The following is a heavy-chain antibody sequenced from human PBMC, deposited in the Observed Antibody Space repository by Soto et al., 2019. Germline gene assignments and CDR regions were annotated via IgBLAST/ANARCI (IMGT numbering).Heavy chain of an antibody. D-gene: IGHD5-18*01. CDR3: ARDGGVQLWSEVGWFDP. V-gene: IGHV1-69*08. J-gene: IGHJ5*02. CDR2: IIPILGIA. CDR1: GGTFSSYT. Sequence: QVQLVQSGAEVKKPGSSVKVSCKASGGTFSSYTISWVRQAPGQGLEWMGRIIPILGIANYAQKFQGRVTITAXRSXSXVYMELSSLRSEDTAVYYCARDGGVQLWSEVGWFDPWGQGTLVTVSS.